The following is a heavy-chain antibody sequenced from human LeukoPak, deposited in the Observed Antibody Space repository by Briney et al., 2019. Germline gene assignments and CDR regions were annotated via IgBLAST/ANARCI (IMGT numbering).Heavy chain of an antibody. CDR1: GFTFRSYW. V-gene: IGHV3-74*01. CDR3: AKDRWTEVDAFDI. CDR2: INGDGSSI. Sequence: GGSLRLSCAGSGFTFRSYWMHWVRQDPGKGLVWVARINGDGSSISYADSVKGRFTISRDNAKNTLYLQMNSLRAEETGVYYCAKDRWTEVDAFDIWGQGTMVTVSS. J-gene: IGHJ3*02. D-gene: IGHD1-1*01.